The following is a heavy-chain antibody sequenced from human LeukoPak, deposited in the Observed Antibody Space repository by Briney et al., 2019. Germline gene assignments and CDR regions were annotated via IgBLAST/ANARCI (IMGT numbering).Heavy chain of an antibody. J-gene: IGHJ4*02. CDR1: GFTFSSYD. V-gene: IGHV3-13*01. Sequence: GESLKISCAASGFTFSSYDMHWVRQATGKGLEWVSAIGTAGDTYYPGSVKGRFTISRENAKNSLYLQMNSLRAGDTAVYYCARGVEYYDFWSGYSDLYYFDYWGQGTLVTVSS. CDR3: ARGVEYYDFWSGYSDLYYFDY. CDR2: IGTAGDT. D-gene: IGHD3-3*01.